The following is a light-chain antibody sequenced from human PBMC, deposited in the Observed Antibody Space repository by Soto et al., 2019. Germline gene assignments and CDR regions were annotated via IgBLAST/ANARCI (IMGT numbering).Light chain of an antibody. J-gene: IGLJ2*01. Sequence: QSVLTQPASVSGSPGQSITISCTGTSSDVGGYNYVSWYQQHPGKAPKLMIYDVSNRPSGVSNRFSGSKSGTKASLTISGLQAEDEADHYCSSYTSSGTVVFGGGTKLTVL. CDR3: SSYTSSGTVV. CDR1: SSDVGGYNY. V-gene: IGLV2-14*01. CDR2: DVS.